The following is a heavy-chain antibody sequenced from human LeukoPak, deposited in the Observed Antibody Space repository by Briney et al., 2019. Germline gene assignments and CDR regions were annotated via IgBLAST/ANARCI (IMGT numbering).Heavy chain of an antibody. CDR3: ARSTGTTIFDY. Sequence: SGGSLRLSCAASGFTFSSYAMHWVRQAPGKGLEWVAVISYDGSNKYYADSVKGRFTISRDNSESTLYLQMNSLRAEDTAVYYCARSTGTTIFDYWGQGTLVTVSS. CDR1: GFTFSSYA. J-gene: IGHJ4*02. CDR2: ISYDGSNK. D-gene: IGHD1-1*01. V-gene: IGHV3-30*04.